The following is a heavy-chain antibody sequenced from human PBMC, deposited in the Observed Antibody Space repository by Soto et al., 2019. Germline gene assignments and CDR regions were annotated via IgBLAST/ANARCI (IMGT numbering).Heavy chain of an antibody. V-gene: IGHV3-30*18. Sequence: QVQLVESGGGVVQPGRSLRLSCAASGFTFSSYGMHWVRQAPGKGLERVAVISYDGSNKYYADSVKGRFTISRHNSKNTLYLQMNSMRAEDTAVYYYAKDRTIVVVPAAMVDYYYMDVWGKGTTVTVSS. CDR1: GFTFSSYG. D-gene: IGHD2-2*01. CDR2: ISYDGSNK. CDR3: AKDRTIVVVPAAMVDYYYMDV. J-gene: IGHJ6*03.